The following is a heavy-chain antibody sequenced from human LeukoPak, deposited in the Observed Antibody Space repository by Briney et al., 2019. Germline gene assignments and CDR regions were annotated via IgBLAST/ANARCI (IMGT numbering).Heavy chain of an antibody. Sequence: SVKVSCKASGGTFSSYAISWVRQAPGQGLEWMGGIIPSFDTANYAQKFQGRGTITADESTSTAYMELSSLRSEDTAVYYCARATYYDILTGYYPYYYYGMDVWGKGTPVTVSS. V-gene: IGHV1-69*13. CDR2: IIPSFDTA. CDR1: GGTFSSYA. J-gene: IGHJ6*04. CDR3: ARATYYDILTGYYPYYYYGMDV. D-gene: IGHD3-9*01.